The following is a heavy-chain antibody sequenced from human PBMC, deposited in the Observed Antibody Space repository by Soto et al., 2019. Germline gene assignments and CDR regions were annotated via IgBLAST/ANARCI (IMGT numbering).Heavy chain of an antibody. CDR1: GGSFSGYY. CDR2: INHSGST. J-gene: IGHJ5*02. Sequence: PSETLSLTCAVYGGSFSGYYWSWIRQPPGKGLEWIGEINHSGSTNYNPSLKSRVAISVDTSKNQFSLKLSSVTAADTAVYYCARGKPGYSYGYWFDPWGQGTLVTVSS. V-gene: IGHV4-34*01. CDR3: ARGKPGYSYGYWFDP. D-gene: IGHD5-18*01.